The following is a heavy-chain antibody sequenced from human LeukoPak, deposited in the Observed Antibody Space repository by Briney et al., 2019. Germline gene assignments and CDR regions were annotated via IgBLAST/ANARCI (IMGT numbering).Heavy chain of an antibody. CDR1: GFTFSSYS. J-gene: IGHJ4*02. V-gene: IGHV3-21*01. Sequence: GGSLRLSCAAYGFTFSSYSMNWVRQAPGKGMEWVSSISRSSSNIYYADSMKGRFTISRDNAKNSLYLQMNSLRAEDTAVYYCAITGTTYFDYWGQGTLVTVSS. CDR2: ISRSSSNI. D-gene: IGHD1-7*01. CDR3: AITGTTYFDY.